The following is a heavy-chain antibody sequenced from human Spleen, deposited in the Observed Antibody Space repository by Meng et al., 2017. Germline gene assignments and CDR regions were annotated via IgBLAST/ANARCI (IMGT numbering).Heavy chain of an antibody. D-gene: IGHD4-11*01. Sequence: VQLRHLGAGLFNPSETLALTCVVSGGSFSDYDWSWIRQPPWKGLEWIGEINHGGSTNYNPSLESRATISVDTFQNNLSLKLSSVTSADSAVYYCARGPTTMAHDFDYWGQGTLVTVSS. J-gene: IGHJ4*02. CDR2: INHGGST. CDR3: ARGPTTMAHDFDY. CDR1: GGSFSDYD. V-gene: IGHV4-34*01.